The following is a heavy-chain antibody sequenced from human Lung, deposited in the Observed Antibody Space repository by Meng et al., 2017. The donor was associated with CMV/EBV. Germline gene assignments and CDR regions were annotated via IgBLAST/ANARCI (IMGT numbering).Heavy chain of an antibody. CDR1: DFTVSSNY. CDR3: TRVFGSGNRRYEGYYGMDV. J-gene: IGHJ6*02. Sequence: GGSLRLSCAASDFTVSSNYMSWVRQVPGKGLEWVSLIYSGGTTYYADSVKGRFTTSRDNSKNTLYLQMNNLRAEDTAVYYCTRVFGSGNRRYEGYYGMDVWGQGTTVTVSS. D-gene: IGHD3-10*01. V-gene: IGHV3-53*01. CDR2: IYSGGTT.